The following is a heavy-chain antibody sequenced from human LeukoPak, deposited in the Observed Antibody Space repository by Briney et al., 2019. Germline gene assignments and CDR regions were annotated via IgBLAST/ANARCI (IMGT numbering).Heavy chain of an antibody. CDR1: GYTFTSYY. Sequence: GASVKVSCKASGYTFTSYYIHWVRQAPGQGLEWMGAINSGDGGTTLPQKFQGRVTLTRATSTSTLYMELSSLRSEDTAIYYCAREWGPGSSWYFDFWGQGTLVTVSS. CDR3: AREWGPGSSWYFDF. CDR2: INSGDGGT. D-gene: IGHD3-10*01. J-gene: IGHJ4*02. V-gene: IGHV1-46*01.